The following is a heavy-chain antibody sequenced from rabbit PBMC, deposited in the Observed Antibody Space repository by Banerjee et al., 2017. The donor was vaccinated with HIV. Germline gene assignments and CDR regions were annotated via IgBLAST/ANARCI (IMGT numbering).Heavy chain of an antibody. V-gene: IGHV1S45*01. J-gene: IGHJ4*01. CDR1: GFDFSSYYM. CDR2: IYTTSGST. CDR3: ARGAGIHYADL. D-gene: IGHD4-2*01. Sequence: QEQLKESGGGLVQPGGSLKLSCKASGFDFSSYYMSWVRQAPGRGLELIACIYTTSGSTWYASWVNGRFTISKTSSTTVTLQMTSLTAADTATYFCARGAGIHYADLWGPGTLVTV.